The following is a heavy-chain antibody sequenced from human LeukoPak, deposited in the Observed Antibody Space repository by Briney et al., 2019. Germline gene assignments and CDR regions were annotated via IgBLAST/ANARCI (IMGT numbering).Heavy chain of an antibody. V-gene: IGHV3-48*02. J-gene: IGHJ4*02. CDR2: ITSTSTI. CDR3: ARAQYYYDSYPIDFDS. D-gene: IGHD3-22*01. Sequence: HPGGSLRLSCGASGFDFSSYSMNWVRQAPGRGLEWVSLITSTSTIYYADSVKGRFTLSRDNAKNSLYLQMNSLRDEDTAVYYCARAQYYYDSYPIDFDSWGQGTLVTVSS. CDR1: GFDFSSYS.